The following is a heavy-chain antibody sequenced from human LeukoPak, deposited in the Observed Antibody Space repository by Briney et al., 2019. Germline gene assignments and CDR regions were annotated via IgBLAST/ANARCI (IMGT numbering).Heavy chain of an antibody. V-gene: IGHV3-23*01. CDR3: AKASGYYYDSGYYLGAFDI. D-gene: IGHD3-22*01. Sequence: GGSLRLSCAASGFTFSNYGMNWVRQAPGKGLEWVSTISGRSDSTYYADSVEGRFTISRDNSKDTLYLQLNYLRAEDTAVYYCAKASGYYYDSGYYLGAFDIWGPGTMVTVSS. J-gene: IGHJ3*02. CDR1: GFTFSNYG. CDR2: ISGRSDST.